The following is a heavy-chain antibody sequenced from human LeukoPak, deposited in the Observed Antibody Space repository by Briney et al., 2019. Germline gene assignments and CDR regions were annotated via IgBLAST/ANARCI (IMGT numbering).Heavy chain of an antibody. D-gene: IGHD3-22*01. CDR3: ARGPYYYDRSGYADT. V-gene: IGHV1-69*02. Sequence: AVKVSCKASGGTFSSYTITWVRQAPGQGLEWMGMIIPMLGIANYAQKFQGRVTITADKSTSTAYMEMSSLRSEDTAVYYCARGPYYYDRSGYADTWGQGTLVTVSS. CDR2: IIPMLGIA. CDR1: GGTFSSYT. J-gene: IGHJ5*02.